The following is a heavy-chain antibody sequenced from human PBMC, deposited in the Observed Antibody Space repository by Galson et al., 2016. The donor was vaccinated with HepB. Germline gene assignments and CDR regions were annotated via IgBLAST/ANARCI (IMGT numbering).Heavy chain of an antibody. Sequence: SLRLSCAASGLTLSHYGMHWVRQTPGKGLEWVAGIYSDGRKKSYVDSVKGRFVVSRDVSENTMYLQMNSLRAEDTAVYFCARDSRAYYDSSGYYYVGPNYSDYWGQGTLVTVSS. V-gene: IGHV3-33*01. CDR1: GLTLSHYG. CDR3: ARDSRAYYDSSGYYYVGPNYSDY. CDR2: IYSDGRKK. J-gene: IGHJ4*02. D-gene: IGHD3-22*01.